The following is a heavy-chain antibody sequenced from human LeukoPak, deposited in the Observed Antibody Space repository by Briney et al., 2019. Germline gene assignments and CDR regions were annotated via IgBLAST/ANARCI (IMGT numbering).Heavy chain of an antibody. CDR2: INPNSGDT. D-gene: IGHD2-2*01. J-gene: IGHJ4*02. V-gene: IGHV1-2*06. CDR3: ARDYCSSTSCLFDY. CDR1: GYTFTGYH. Sequence: GESLKISCKASGYTFTGYHMHWVRQAPGQGLEWMGRINPNSGDTNNAQKFQGRVTMTRDTSISTAYMDLSRLTSDDTAVYYCARDYCSSTSCLFDYWGQGTLVTVSS.